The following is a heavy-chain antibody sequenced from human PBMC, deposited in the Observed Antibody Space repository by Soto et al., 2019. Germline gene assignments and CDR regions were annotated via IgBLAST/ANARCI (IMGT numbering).Heavy chain of an antibody. CDR2: INHSGST. Sequence: PSETLSLTCAVYGGSFSGYYWSWIRQPPGKGLEWIGEINHSGSTNYNPSLKSRVTISVDTSKNQFSLKLSSVTAADTAVYYCARGPPLYNWNYEGSFDYWGQGTLVTVSS. CDR3: ARGPPLYNWNYEGSFDY. J-gene: IGHJ4*02. D-gene: IGHD1-7*01. V-gene: IGHV4-34*01. CDR1: GGSFSGYY.